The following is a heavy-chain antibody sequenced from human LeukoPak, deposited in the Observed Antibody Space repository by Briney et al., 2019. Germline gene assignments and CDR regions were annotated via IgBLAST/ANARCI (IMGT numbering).Heavy chain of an antibody. CDR3: ARDSLDYGDYVHDAFDI. J-gene: IGHJ3*02. V-gene: IGHV3-11*06. CDR1: GFTFSDYY. Sequence: GGSLRLSCAASGFTFSDYYMSWIRQAPGKGLEWVSYISSSSYTNYADSVKGRFTISRDNAKNSLYLQMNSLRAEDTAVYYCARDSLDYGDYVHDAFDIWGQGTMVTVSS. CDR2: ISSSSYT. D-gene: IGHD4-17*01.